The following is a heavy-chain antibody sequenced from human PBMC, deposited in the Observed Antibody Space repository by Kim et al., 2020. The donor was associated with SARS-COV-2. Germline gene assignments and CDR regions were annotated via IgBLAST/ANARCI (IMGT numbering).Heavy chain of an antibody. CDR2: IWYDGSNK. D-gene: IGHD3-16*01. Sequence: GGSLRLSCAASGFTFSSYGMHWVRQAPGKGLEWVAVIWYDGSNKYYADSVKGRFTISRDNSKNTLYLQMNSLRAEDTAVYYCARGGGSDVEMALDYWGQGTLVTVSS. J-gene: IGHJ4*02. V-gene: IGHV3-33*01. CDR3: ARGGGSDVEMALDY. CDR1: GFTFSSYG.